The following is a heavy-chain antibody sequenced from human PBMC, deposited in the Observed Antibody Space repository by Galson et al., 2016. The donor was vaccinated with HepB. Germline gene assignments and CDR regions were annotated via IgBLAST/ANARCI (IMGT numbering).Heavy chain of an antibody. CDR3: ARGDYSSGEPGY. V-gene: IGHV3-30-3*01. D-gene: IGHD6-19*01. CDR2: LSKDGNAK. Sequence: SLRLSCATSGFTFSGYSMQWVRHVPGRGLEWLSLLSKDGNAKYYADSVQGRFTISRDNSKDTLYLYMSGLRPEDTAVYYCARGDYSSGEPGYWGQGTLVTVPS. J-gene: IGHJ4*02. CDR1: GFTFSGYS.